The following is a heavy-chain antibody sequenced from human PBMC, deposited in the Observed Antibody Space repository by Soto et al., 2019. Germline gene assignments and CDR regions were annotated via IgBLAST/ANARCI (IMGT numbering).Heavy chain of an antibody. J-gene: IGHJ5*02. CDR3: AHSGSGSDGVWFDP. D-gene: IGHD1-26*01. CDR1: GFSLSTSGVG. Sequence: QITLKESGPTLVKPTQTLTLTCTFSGFSLSTSGVGVGWIRQPPGKALEWLALIYWDDDKRSSPSLKSRLTITKDTPKTQEVHTVTNMDPVDTATYYGAHSGSGSDGVWFDPWGQGTLVTVSS. V-gene: IGHV2-5*02. CDR2: IYWDDDK.